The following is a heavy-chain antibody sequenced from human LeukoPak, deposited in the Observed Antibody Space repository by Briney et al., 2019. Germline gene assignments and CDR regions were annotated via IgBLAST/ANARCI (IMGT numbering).Heavy chain of an antibody. CDR3: AKDPNYYDSSGYYYYYYYYMDV. J-gene: IGHJ6*03. D-gene: IGHD3-22*01. CDR2: IRYDGSNK. CDR1: GFTFSNYG. V-gene: IGHV3-30*02. Sequence: PGGSLRLSCAASGFTFSNYGMHWVRQAPGKGLEWVAFIRYDGSNKYYADSVKGRFTISRDNSKNTLYLQMNSLRAEDTAVYYCAKDPNYYDSSGYYYYYYYYMDVWGKGTTVTISS.